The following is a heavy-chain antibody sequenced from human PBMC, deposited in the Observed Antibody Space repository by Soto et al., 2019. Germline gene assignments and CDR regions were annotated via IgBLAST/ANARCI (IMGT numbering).Heavy chain of an antibody. CDR1: GYTFTSYG. V-gene: IGHV1-18*01. CDR2: ISAYNGNT. D-gene: IGHD1-20*01. Sequence: QVQLVQSGAEVKKPGASVKVSCKASGYTFTSYGISWVRQAPGQGLEWMGWISAYNGNTNYAQKLQGRVTMTTDTSTSPAYMELRSLRSDDTAVYYCARAESRGITGIHFPTNFDYWGQGTLVTVSS. CDR3: ARAESRGITGIHFPTNFDY. J-gene: IGHJ4*02.